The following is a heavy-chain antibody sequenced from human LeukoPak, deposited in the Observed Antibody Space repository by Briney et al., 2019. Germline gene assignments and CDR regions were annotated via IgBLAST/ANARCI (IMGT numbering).Heavy chain of an antibody. D-gene: IGHD3-16*01. CDR3: ARGYGAEGGGGYGLDV. CDR1: GYSFTTHY. Sequence: ASMKVSCKASGYSFTTHYVHWVRQAPGQGLEWMGIINPTVGTTFYAQKFQDRVTMTSDTSASIAYLDLNSLRSNDTAVYFCARGYGAEGGGGYGLDVWGKGTTVTVSS. CDR2: INPTVGTT. J-gene: IGHJ6*04. V-gene: IGHV1-46*01.